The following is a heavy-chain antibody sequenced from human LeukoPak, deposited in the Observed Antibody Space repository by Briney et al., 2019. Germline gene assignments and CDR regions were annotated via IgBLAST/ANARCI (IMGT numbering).Heavy chain of an antibody. CDR3: ATLRAVVAFDDFDI. CDR2: ISPDGSSA. J-gene: IGHJ3*02. D-gene: IGHD3-22*01. CDR1: GFTFSRYW. V-gene: IGHV3-74*01. Sequence: GGSLRLSCAASGFTFSRYWMHWVRHAPGKGLVWVSRISPDGSSAHYEDSVNGRFTISRDNAKNTLYLQMNSLRDEDTAVHYCATLRAVVAFDDFDIWGQGTMVTVSS.